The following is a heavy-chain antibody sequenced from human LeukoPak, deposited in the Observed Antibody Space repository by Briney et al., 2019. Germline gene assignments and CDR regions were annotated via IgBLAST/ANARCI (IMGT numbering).Heavy chain of an antibody. Sequence: GESLKISCKGSGYSFTSYWIGWVRQMPGKGLEWMGIIYPGDSDTRYSPSFQGQVTISADKSISTAYLQWSSLKASDTAMYYCARRHHGRFGEFPFDYWGQGTLVTVSS. V-gene: IGHV5-51*01. CDR2: IYPGDSDT. D-gene: IGHD3-10*01. J-gene: IGHJ4*02. CDR1: GYSFTSYW. CDR3: ARRHHGRFGEFPFDY.